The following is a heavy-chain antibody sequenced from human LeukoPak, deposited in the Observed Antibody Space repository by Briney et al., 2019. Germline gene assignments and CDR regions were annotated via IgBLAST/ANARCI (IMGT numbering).Heavy chain of an antibody. CDR3: ARTRYDFWSGYGVDIDY. J-gene: IGHJ4*02. Sequence: GGSLRLSCAASGFTFSSYEMNWVRQAPGKGLEWVSYISSRGSTIYYADSVKGRFTISRDNAKNSLYLQMNSLRAEDTAVYYCARTRYDFWSGYGVDIDYWGQGTLVTVSS. CDR1: GFTFSSYE. V-gene: IGHV3-48*03. D-gene: IGHD3-3*01. CDR2: ISSRGSTI.